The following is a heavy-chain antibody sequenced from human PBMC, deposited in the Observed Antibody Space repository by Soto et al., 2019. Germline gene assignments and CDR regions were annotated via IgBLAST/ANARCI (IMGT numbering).Heavy chain of an antibody. J-gene: IGHJ4*02. CDR1: GFTFSDYY. D-gene: IGHD3-22*01. V-gene: IGHV3-11*01. CDR2: ISSSGSTI. CDR3: ARAGNYYDSSGYYAQDY. Sequence: PXGSLRLSCAASGFTFSDYYMSWIRQAPGKGLEWVSYISSSGSTIYYADSVKGRFTISRDNAKNSLYLQMNSLRAEDTAVYYCARAGNYYDSSGYYAQDYWGQGTLVTVSS.